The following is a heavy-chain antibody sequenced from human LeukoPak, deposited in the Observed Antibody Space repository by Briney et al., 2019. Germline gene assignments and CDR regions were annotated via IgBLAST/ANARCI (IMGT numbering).Heavy chain of an antibody. J-gene: IGHJ4*02. CDR2: MNPNSGNT. CDR3: ARGIAAAGKLGDYFDY. V-gene: IGHV1-8*01. Sequence: ASVKVSCKASGYTFTSYDINWVRQATGQGLEWMGWMNPNSGNTGYAQKFQGRVTITRNTSISTAYMELSSLRSEDTAVYYCARGIAAAGKLGDYFDYWGQGTLVTVSS. CDR1: GYTFTSYD. D-gene: IGHD6-13*01.